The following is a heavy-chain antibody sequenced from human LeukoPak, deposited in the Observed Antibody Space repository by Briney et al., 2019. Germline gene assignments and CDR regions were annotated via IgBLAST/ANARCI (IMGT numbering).Heavy chain of an antibody. V-gene: IGHV1-69*04. CDR3: ASPYSGSYYNFDY. D-gene: IGHD1-26*01. CDR1: GGTFSSYA. Sequence: SVKVSCKASGGTFSSYAISWVRQAPGQGLEWMGRIIPILGIANYAQKFQGRVTITADKSTSTAYMELSSLRSEDTAVYYCASPYSGSYYNFDYWGQGTLVTVSS. CDR2: IIPILGIA. J-gene: IGHJ4*02.